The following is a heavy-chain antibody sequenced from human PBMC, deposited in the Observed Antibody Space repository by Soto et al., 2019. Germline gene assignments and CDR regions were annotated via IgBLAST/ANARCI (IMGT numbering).Heavy chain of an antibody. CDR2: IIPILGIA. D-gene: IGHD2-2*01. CDR1: GGTFSSYT. Sequence: QVQLVQSGAEVKKPGSSVKVSCKASGGTFSSYTISWVRQAPGQGLEWMGRIIPILGIANYAQKFQGRVTITADKSTSTAYMELSSLRSEDTAVYYCASVVAARGYYTDVWGKGTTVTVSS. CDR3: ASVVAARGYYTDV. J-gene: IGHJ6*03. V-gene: IGHV1-69*02.